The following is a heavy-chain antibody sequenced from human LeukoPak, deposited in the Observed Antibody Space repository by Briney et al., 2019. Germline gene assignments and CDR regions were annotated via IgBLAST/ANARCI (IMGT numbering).Heavy chain of an antibody. D-gene: IGHD1-26*01. V-gene: IGHV4-39*01. Sequence: PSETLPLTCTVSRGSVNTDSFYWDWIRQTPGKGLEWIGNIDYVGNTNYNPSLKSRVTISIDTPKNLFSLKLHSVTAADTSLYYCTRSGSYYRRGASDIWGRGTMVVVSS. CDR3: TRSGSYYRRGASDI. J-gene: IGHJ3*02. CDR1: RGSVNTDSFY. CDR2: IDYVGNT.